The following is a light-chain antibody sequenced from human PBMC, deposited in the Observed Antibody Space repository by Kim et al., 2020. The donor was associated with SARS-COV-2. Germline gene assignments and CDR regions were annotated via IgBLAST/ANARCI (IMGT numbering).Light chain of an antibody. CDR1: QSVSSNY. V-gene: IGKV3-20*01. CDR3: QQYDTSQT. Sequence: LSPGERATLSCRASQSVSSNYLAWYQQKPGQAPRLLIYGASSRATGIPDRFSGSGSGTDFTLTISRLEPEDFAVYYCQQYDTSQTFGQGTKVDIK. CDR2: GAS. J-gene: IGKJ1*01.